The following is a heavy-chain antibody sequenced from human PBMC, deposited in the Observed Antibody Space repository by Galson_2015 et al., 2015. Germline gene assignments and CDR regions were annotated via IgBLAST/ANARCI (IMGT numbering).Heavy chain of an antibody. J-gene: IGHJ6*02. D-gene: IGHD3-22*01. CDR1: GFTFDDYA. V-gene: IGHV3-9*01. CDR2: ISWNSGSI. CDR3: AKDLYSNYDDSSGGGMDA. Sequence: SLRLSCAGSGFTFDDYAMHWVRQPPGKGLEWVSGISWNSGSIGYADSAKGRFTISRDNAKNSLYLQMNSLRAEDTALYFCAKDLYSNYDDSSGGGMDAWGQGTTVTVSS.